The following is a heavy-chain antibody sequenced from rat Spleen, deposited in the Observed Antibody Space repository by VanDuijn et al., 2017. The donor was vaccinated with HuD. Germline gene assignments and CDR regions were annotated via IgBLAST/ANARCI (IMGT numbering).Heavy chain of an antibody. CDR2: IRYDGSST. CDR3: ARPGFLHNFDY. Sequence: EVQLVESGGGLVQPGRSLKLSCAASGFTLSDYYMAWVRQAPTKGLEWVATIRYDGSSTYFGDSVKGRFTISRDNAKSTLYLQTNSLRSEDTATYYCARPGFLHNFDYWGQGVMVTVSS. CDR1: GFTLSDYY. J-gene: IGHJ2*01. V-gene: IGHV5-22*01. D-gene: IGHD1-4*01.